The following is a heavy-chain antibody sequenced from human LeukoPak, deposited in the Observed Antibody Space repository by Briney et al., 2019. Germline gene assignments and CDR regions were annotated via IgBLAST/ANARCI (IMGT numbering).Heavy chain of an antibody. J-gene: IGHJ6*02. CDR3: AKFSYSSSWYFLNSDYYYGMDV. Sequence: GGSLRLSCAASGFTFSNYGMHWVRQAPGKGLEWVAVISYDGSNKYYADSVKGRFTISRDNSKNTLYLQMNSLRAEDTAVYYCAKFSYSSSWYFLNSDYYYGMDVWGQGTTVTVSS. CDR1: GFTFSNYG. CDR2: ISYDGSNK. V-gene: IGHV3-30*18. D-gene: IGHD6-13*01.